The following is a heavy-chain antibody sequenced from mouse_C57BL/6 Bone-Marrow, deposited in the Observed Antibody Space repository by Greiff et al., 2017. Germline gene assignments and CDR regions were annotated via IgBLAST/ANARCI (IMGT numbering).Heavy chain of an antibody. D-gene: IGHD1-1*01. J-gene: IGHJ1*03. CDR1: GYTLTDYY. CDR3: ARTRAYYYGSSWYFDV. CDR2: IYPGSGNT. Sequence: VQLKQSGAELVRPGASVKLSCKASGYTLTDYYINWVKQRPGQGLEWIARIYPGSGNTYYNEKFKGKATLTAEKSSSTAYMQLSSLTSEDSAVYFCARTRAYYYGSSWYFDVWGTGTTVTVSS. V-gene: IGHV1-76*01.